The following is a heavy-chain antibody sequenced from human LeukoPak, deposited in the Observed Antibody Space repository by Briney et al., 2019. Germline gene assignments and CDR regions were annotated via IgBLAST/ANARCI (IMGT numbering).Heavy chain of an antibody. J-gene: IGHJ3*02. V-gene: IGHV1-8*01. CDR3: ARYIQGVGFDI. Sequence: ASVKVSCKASGYTSSSPDINWVRQATGKGLEWLGWMNPRDDTGYAQRFQGRVTLTRDRSTSTAYMEISSLTSDDTAVYYCARYIQGVGFDIWGQGTMVTVSA. CDR2: MNPRDDT. D-gene: IGHD5-18*01. CDR1: GYTSSSPD.